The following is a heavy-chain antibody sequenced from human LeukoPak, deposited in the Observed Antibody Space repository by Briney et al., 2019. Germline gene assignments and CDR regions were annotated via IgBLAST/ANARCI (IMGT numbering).Heavy chain of an antibody. CDR3: ASELWFGEHDAFDV. D-gene: IGHD3-10*01. CDR2: ISSSSSTI. V-gene: IGHV3-11*04. J-gene: IGHJ3*01. CDR1: GFTFSDYY. Sequence: PGGSLRLSCAASGFTFSDYYMSWIRQAPGKGLEWVSYISSSSSTIYYADSVKGRFTISRDNAKNSLYLQMNSLRAEDTAVYCCASELWFGEHDAFDVWGQGTMVTVSS.